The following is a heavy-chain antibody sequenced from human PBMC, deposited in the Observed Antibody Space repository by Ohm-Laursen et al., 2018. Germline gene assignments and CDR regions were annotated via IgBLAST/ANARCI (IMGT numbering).Heavy chain of an antibody. CDR3: YSSSWADAFDI. Sequence: SPRLSCAASGFTFSDYYMSWIRQAPGKGLEWVSYISSSGSTIYYADSVKGRFTISRDNAKNSLYLQMNSLRAEDTAVYYCYSSSWADAFDIWGQGTMVTVSS. CDR2: ISSSGSTI. CDR1: GFTFSDYY. D-gene: IGHD6-13*01. J-gene: IGHJ3*02. V-gene: IGHV3-11*01.